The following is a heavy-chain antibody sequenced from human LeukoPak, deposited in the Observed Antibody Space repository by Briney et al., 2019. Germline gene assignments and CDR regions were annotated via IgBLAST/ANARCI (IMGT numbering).Heavy chain of an antibody. CDR3: ARLVGAMGPSYYYYYMDV. CDR2: INHSGST. D-gene: IGHD1-26*01. Sequence: PTETLSLTCAVYGGSFSGYYWSWIRQPPGKGLEWIGEINHSGSTNYNPSLKSRVTISVDTSKNQFSLKLSSVTAADTAVYYCARLVGAMGPSYYYYYMDVWGKGTTVTISS. J-gene: IGHJ6*03. CDR1: GGSFSGYY. V-gene: IGHV4-34*01.